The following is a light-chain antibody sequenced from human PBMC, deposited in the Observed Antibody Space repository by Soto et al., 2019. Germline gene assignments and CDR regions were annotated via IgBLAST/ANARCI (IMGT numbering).Light chain of an antibody. CDR1: QSLNIT. Sequence: NQCATRLCVSTGECVTLFSRASQSLNITLAWYQQKPGNAPRLLSNGASTRAIGLQARFSGSGSGTAFTINIRRLQSEDAVVYYCKQCDKWRFISGQWARLE. CDR3: KQCDKWRFI. V-gene: IGKV3-15*01. J-gene: IGKJ5*01. CDR2: GAS.